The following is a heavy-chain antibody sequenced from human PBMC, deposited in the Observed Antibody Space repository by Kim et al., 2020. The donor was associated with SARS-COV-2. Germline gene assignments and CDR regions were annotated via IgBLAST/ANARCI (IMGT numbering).Heavy chain of an antibody. CDR3: AVKGIVPTVTSENYCDP. CDR2: IYPGDSDT. V-gene: IGHV5-51*01. J-gene: IGHJ5*02. CDR1: GYSFTRYW. Sequence: ESLKISCKGSGYSFTRYWIGWVRQMPGKGLEWMGIIYPGDSDTRYSPSFQGQVTISADKSISTAYVQWSSLKASDTAMYYCAVKGIVPTVTSENYCDPWGQGTLVTVSS. D-gene: IGHD2-2*01.